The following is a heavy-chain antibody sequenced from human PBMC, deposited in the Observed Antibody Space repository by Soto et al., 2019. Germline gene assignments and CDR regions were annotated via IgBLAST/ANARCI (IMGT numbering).Heavy chain of an antibody. J-gene: IGHJ4*02. CDR3: AKGPHTNVGWPYYFES. CDR1: GFSLANYP. D-gene: IGHD2-2*03. CDR2: SSPRGDTI. Sequence: PGGSLRLSCVASGFSLANYPMNWVRQTPGKGLEWISYSSPRGDTIYYADSVEGRFTISRDNARNSLSLQMSSLRDEDSALYYCAKGPHTNVGWPYYFESWGQGVPVTVAS. V-gene: IGHV3-48*02.